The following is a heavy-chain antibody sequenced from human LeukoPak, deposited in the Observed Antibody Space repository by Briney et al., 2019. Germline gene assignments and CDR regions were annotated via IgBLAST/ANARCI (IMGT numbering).Heavy chain of an antibody. Sequence: SETLSLTCTVSGGSISSGGYYWSWIRQHPGKGLEWIGYIYYSGSTYYNPSLKSRVTISVDTSKNQFSLKLSSVTAADTAVYYCARGNYEGQLTYYFDYWGQGTLVTVSS. CDR3: ARGNYEGQLTYYFDY. J-gene: IGHJ4*02. D-gene: IGHD3-16*01. CDR1: GGSISSGGYY. V-gene: IGHV4-31*03. CDR2: IYYSGST.